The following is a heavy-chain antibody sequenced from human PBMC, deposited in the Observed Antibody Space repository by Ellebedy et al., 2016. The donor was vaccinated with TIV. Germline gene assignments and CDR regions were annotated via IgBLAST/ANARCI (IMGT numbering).Heavy chain of an antibody. CDR3: ARDKLETSTGYYYNWLDP. Sequence: ASVKVSCKASGYTFTDYYMHWVRQAPGQGLEWMGWINPDSGDTNYAQKFQGRVTMTRDRSISTAYIELSTLTADDTAAYFCARDKLETSTGYYYNWLDPWGQGTLVTVSS. CDR2: INPDSGDT. D-gene: IGHD3-22*01. J-gene: IGHJ5*02. V-gene: IGHV1-2*02. CDR1: GYTFTDYY.